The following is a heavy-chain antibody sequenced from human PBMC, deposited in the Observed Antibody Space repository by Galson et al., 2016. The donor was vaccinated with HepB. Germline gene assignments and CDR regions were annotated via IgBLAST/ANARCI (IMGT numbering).Heavy chain of an antibody. CDR3: ARGGLVRGAHGGSFDS. CDR2: TFYRSKWYY. D-gene: IGHD3-10*01. CDR1: GDSVSSTSAG. V-gene: IGHV6-1*01. Sequence: CAISGDSVSSTSAGWSWVRQSPSRGLEWLGRTFYRSKWYYDYAISVKSRITINPVTSKNQFSLQLISVTPEDTAVYYCARGGLVRGAHGGSFDSWGQGTLVTVSS. J-gene: IGHJ4*01.